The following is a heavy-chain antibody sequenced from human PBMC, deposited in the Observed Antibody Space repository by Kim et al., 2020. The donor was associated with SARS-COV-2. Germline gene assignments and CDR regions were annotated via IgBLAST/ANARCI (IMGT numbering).Heavy chain of an antibody. V-gene: IGHV5-10-1*01. J-gene: IGHJ4*02. D-gene: IGHD6-19*01. CDR3: ARHEAHSSGWYNY. Sequence: YSPAFQGHVTISAEKSISTAYLQWSRLKASDTAMYYCARHEAHSSGWYNYWGQGTLVTVSS.